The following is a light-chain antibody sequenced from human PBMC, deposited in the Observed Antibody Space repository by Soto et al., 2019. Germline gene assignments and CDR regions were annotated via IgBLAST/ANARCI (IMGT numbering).Light chain of an antibody. J-gene: IGLJ2*01. CDR2: QDS. Sequence: SYELTQPPSVSVSPGQTASITCTGDKLGDKYACWYQQKPAQSPVLVIYQDSKRPSGIPARFAGSNSGNTAKLTISGTHAMDEAYYYCQSWDSSTGVFGGGTKLTVL. CDR1: KLGDKY. CDR3: QSWDSSTGV. V-gene: IGLV3-1*01.